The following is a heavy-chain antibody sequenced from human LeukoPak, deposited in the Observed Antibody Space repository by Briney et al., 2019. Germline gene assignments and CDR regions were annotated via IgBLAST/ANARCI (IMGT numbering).Heavy chain of an antibody. CDR3: ARGASSAYYVDY. CDR1: GITFSTYW. Sequence: GGSLRLSCAASGITFSTYWMHWVCQAPGKGLVWVSRIKYDGSMTTYGDSVKGRFSISRDNAKNTVDLQMNSLRAEDTAVYYCARGASSAYYVDYWGQGTLVSVSS. J-gene: IGHJ4*02. D-gene: IGHD3-22*01. CDR2: IKYDGSMT. V-gene: IGHV3-74*01.